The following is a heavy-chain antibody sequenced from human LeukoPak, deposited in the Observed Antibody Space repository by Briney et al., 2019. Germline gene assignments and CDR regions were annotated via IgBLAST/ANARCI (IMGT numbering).Heavy chain of an antibody. CDR3: ARWGWTPRGRYYFDY. CDR1: GGSFSGYY. D-gene: IGHD3-16*01. CDR2: INHSGST. Sequence: PSETLSLTRAVYGGSFSGYYWSWIRQPPGKGLEWIGEINHSGSTNYNPSLKSRVTISVDTSKNQFSLKLSSVTAADTAVYYCARWGWTPRGRYYFDYWGQGTLVTVSS. J-gene: IGHJ4*02. V-gene: IGHV4-34*01.